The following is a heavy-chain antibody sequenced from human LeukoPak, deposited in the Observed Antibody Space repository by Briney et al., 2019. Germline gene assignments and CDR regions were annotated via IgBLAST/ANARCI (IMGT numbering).Heavy chain of an antibody. CDR2: ISSSSSYI. V-gene: IGHV3-21*01. CDR3: ARDGMTTVTTNAFDI. CDR1: GFTFSSYA. D-gene: IGHD4-17*01. Sequence: PGGSLRLSCAASGFTFSSYAMSWVRQAPGKGLEWVSSISSSSSYIYYADSVKGRFTISRDNAKNSLYLQMNSLRAEDTAVYYCARDGMTTVTTNAFDIWGQGTMVTVSS. J-gene: IGHJ3*02.